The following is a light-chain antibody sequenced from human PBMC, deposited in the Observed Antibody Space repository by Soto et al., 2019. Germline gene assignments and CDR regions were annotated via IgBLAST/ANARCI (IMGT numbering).Light chain of an antibody. CDR1: SSDVGGYNL. CDR3: SSYARAKYV. V-gene: IGLV2-23*01. CDR2: EGI. J-gene: IGLJ1*01. Sequence: QSALTQPASVSGSPGQSITISCTGTSSDVGGYNLVSWYQQHPGKAPKLMIYEGIKRPSGVSDRFSGSKSGNTASLTISGLRAEDEADYYCSSYARAKYVFGTGTKVTVL.